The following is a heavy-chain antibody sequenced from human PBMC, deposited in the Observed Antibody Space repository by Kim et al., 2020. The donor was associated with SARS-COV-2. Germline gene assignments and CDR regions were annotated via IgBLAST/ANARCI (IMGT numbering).Heavy chain of an antibody. CDR1: GFTFSKYS. Sequence: GGSLRLSCAASGFTFSKYSMNWVRQAPGKGLEWVSYISSGSSAKNYSDSLKGRFTISRDNAKNSLYLQMNSLRDEDTAVYYCARGGCSGYVEYYYYYGM. J-gene: IGHJ6*01. V-gene: IGHV3-48*02. CDR3: ARGGCSGYVEYYYYYGM. D-gene: IGHD5-12*01. CDR2: ISSGSSAK.